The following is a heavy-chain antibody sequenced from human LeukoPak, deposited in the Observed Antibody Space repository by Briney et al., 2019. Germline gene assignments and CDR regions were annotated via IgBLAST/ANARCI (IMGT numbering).Heavy chain of an antibody. CDR2: IKQDGSEK. CDR1: AFTFGSYW. Sequence: GGSLRLSCAASAFTFGSYWMSWVRQALGKGLEWVANIKQDGSEKYYVDSVKGRFTISRDNAKNSLYLQMNSLRVEDTAVYYRARVGRPDYNSGSRLQSGMDVWGQGTTVTVSS. J-gene: IGHJ6*02. D-gene: IGHD1-26*01. V-gene: IGHV3-7*03. CDR3: ARVGRPDYNSGSRLQSGMDV.